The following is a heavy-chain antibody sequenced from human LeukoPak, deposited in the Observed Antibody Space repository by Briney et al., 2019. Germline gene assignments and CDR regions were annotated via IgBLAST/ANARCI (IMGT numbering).Heavy chain of an antibody. CDR2: INHSGST. D-gene: IGHD2-2*01. CDR3: ARGPYFSSTSCYPIYYYFDY. Sequence: PSETLSLTCAVYGGSFSGYYWSWIRQPPGKGLEWIGEINHSGSTNYNPSLKSRVTISVDTSKNQFSLKLSSVTAADTAVYYCARGPYFSSTSCYPIYYYFDYWGQGTLVTVSS. V-gene: IGHV4-34*01. CDR1: GGSFSGYY. J-gene: IGHJ4*02.